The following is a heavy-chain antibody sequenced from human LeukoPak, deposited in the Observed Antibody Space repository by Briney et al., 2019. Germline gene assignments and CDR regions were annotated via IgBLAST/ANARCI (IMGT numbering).Heavy chain of an antibody. Sequence: PGGSLRLSCAASGFTFSSYSMNWARQAPGKGLEWVSSISSSSSYIYYADSVKGRFTISRDNAKNSLYLQMNSLRAEDTAVYYCARVGMGELSFGAFDIWGQGTMVTVSS. CDR2: ISSSSSYI. J-gene: IGHJ3*02. V-gene: IGHV3-21*01. CDR1: GFTFSSYS. CDR3: ARVGMGELSFGAFDI. D-gene: IGHD3-16*02.